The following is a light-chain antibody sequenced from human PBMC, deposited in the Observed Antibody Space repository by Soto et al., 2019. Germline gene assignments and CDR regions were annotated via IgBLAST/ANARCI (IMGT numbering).Light chain of an antibody. J-gene: IGKJ1*01. CDR3: QQADSFPWT. Sequence: RVTHSPPSVSASVGDRVSITCQTSTDISSSVAWYQQKPGKAPNLLIFSASAVHRGVPPRVSGSGSGTAFTLTVSSLQPEDFAIYYCQQADSFPWTFGQGTKVDIK. V-gene: IGKV1D-12*01. CDR1: TDISSS. CDR2: SAS.